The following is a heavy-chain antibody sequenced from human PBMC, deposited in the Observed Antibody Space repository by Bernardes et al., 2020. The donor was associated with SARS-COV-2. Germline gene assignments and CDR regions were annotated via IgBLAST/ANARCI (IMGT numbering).Heavy chain of an antibody. J-gene: IGHJ3*02. V-gene: IGHV3-48*02. CDR3: ARDSVTYLDGFDM. Sequence: GGSLRLSCAASGFSFSTFSMNWVRQAPGKGLEWISYISRDDSTIYYADSVKGRFTISRDNAKNSLHLQMNSLRDEDTAVYYCARDSVTYLDGFDMWGQGTMVTVSS. CDR2: ISRDDSTI. CDR1: GFSFSTFS. D-gene: IGHD1-26*01.